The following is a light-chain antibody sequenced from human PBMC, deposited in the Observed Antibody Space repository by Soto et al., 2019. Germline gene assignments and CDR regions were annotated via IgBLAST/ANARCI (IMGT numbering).Light chain of an antibody. V-gene: IGLV3-1*01. CDR2: HDT. CDR1: KLGDKF. CDR3: QAWDSSTSYV. Sequence: SYELTQPPSVSVSPGQTASISCSGDKLGDKFVCWYQQRPGQSPVLVIYHDTMQPSGIPERFSGSSSGNTATLTISGTQAMDEADYYCQAWDSSTSYVFGTGTKVTVL. J-gene: IGLJ1*01.